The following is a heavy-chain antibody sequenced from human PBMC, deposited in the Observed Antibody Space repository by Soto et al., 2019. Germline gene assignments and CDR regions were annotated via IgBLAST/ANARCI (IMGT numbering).Heavy chain of an antibody. J-gene: IGHJ3*02. CDR2: IIPVFGIE. V-gene: IGHV1-69*01. D-gene: IGHD3-22*01. CDR3: ARGLSYYDSSGYSDAFDI. CDR1: GGTFSSYG. Sequence: HVQLVQSGAEVKKPGSSVKVSCKASGGTFSSYGVSWVRQAPGQGLEGMGRIIPVFGIEHYAQKSQGRVTVTADESTSTAYMELSGLTSEDTAVYYCARGLSYYDSSGYSDAFDIWGQGTLVTVSS.